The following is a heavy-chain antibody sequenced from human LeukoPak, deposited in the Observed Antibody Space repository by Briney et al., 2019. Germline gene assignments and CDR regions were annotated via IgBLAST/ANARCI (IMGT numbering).Heavy chain of an antibody. D-gene: IGHD5-24*01. Sequence: GGSLRLSCAASVFLFSSYAVHWVRQAPGKGLEWVAVISYDGSNKYYADSVKGRFTISRDNSKNTLYLQMNSLRAEDTAVYYCAREDVEMATIIDYWGQGTLVTVSS. V-gene: IGHV3-30*04. CDR2: ISYDGSNK. CDR3: AREDVEMATIIDY. J-gene: IGHJ4*02. CDR1: VFLFSSYA.